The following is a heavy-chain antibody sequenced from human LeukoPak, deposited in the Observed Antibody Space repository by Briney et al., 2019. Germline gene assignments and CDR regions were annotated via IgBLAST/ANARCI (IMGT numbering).Heavy chain of an antibody. D-gene: IGHD6-13*01. CDR1: GYTFTSYD. CDR3: ARVGSTANSSPDY. CDR2: MNPNSGNT. Sequence: ASVKVSCKASGYTFTSYDINWVRQATGQRREWMGWMNPNSGNTGYAQKFQGRVTMNRNTSISTAYMELSSLRSEDTAVYYCARVGSTANSSPDYWGQGTLVTVSS. V-gene: IGHV1-8*01. J-gene: IGHJ4*02.